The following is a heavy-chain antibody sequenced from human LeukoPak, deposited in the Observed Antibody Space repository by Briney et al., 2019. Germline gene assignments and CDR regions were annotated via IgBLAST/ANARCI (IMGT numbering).Heavy chain of an antibody. CDR3: ARIPGDRPDD. Sequence: SETLSLTCTVSGGSISSYYWSWIRQPPGKGLEWVGYMYFGERTNYNPSLKSQATISIDTSKKQFSLNLKSVTAPDTAVYYCARIPGDRPDDWGQGTLVTVS. CDR1: GGSISSYY. CDR2: MYFGERT. J-gene: IGHJ4*02. V-gene: IGHV4-59*01. D-gene: IGHD7-27*01.